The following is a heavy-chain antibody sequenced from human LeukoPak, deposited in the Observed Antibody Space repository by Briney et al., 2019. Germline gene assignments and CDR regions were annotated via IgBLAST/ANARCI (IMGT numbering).Heavy chain of an antibody. Sequence: AGGSLRLSCAASGFTFSSYGMHWVRQAPGKGLEWVAVIPYDGSNKYYAGSVKGRFTISRDNSKNTLYLQMNSLRAEDTAVYYCAKDSSLRYFDWLLWNYFDYWGQGTLVTVSS. V-gene: IGHV3-30*18. CDR2: IPYDGSNK. CDR3: AKDSSLRYFDWLLWNYFDY. CDR1: GFTFSSYG. J-gene: IGHJ4*02. D-gene: IGHD3-9*01.